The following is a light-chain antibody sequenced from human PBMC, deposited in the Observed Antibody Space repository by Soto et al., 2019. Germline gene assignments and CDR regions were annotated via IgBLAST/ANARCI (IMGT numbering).Light chain of an antibody. CDR2: GAS. V-gene: IGKV3-20*01. CDR3: HHYGGSQYT. Sequence: EIVMTQSPATLSVSPGERATLSCRASQSVSSNLAWYQQKPGQAPRLLIYGASTRATGIPDRFTGRGSGTDFTLTISRLDPEDFAVYYCHHYGGSQYTFGQGTKLEI. J-gene: IGKJ2*01. CDR1: QSVSSN.